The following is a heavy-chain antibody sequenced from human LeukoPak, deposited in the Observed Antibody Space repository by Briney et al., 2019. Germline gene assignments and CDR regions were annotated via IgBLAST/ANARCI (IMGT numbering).Heavy chain of an antibody. CDR2: ISYDGSNK. CDR1: GFTFSSYG. D-gene: IGHD3-3*01. CDR3: AKERFTIFGVVKGNYFDY. Sequence: GGSLRLSCAASGFTFSSYGMHWVRQPPGKGLEWVAVISYDGSNKYYADSVKGRFTISRDNSKNTLYLQMNSLRAEDTAVYYCAKERFTIFGVVKGNYFDYWGQGTLVAVSS. J-gene: IGHJ4*02. V-gene: IGHV3-30*18.